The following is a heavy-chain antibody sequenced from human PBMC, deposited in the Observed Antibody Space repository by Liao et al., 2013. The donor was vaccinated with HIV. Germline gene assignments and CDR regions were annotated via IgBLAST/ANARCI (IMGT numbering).Heavy chain of an antibody. J-gene: IGHJ4*02. CDR1: GDSISGYY. V-gene: IGHV4-59*01. CDR3: ASLKDDFWSGYYLDY. D-gene: IGHD3-3*01. Sequence: QVQLQESGPGLVKPSETLSLTCTVSGDSISGYYWSWIRQPPGKGLEWIGYIYYSGSTNYNPSLKSRVTISVDTSKNQFSLKLSSVTAADTAVYYCASLKDDFWSGYYLDYWGPGNPGHRLL. CDR2: IYYSGST.